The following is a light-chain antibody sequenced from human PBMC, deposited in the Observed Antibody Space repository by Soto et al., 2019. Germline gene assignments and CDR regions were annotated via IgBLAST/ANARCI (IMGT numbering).Light chain of an antibody. CDR2: DAS. J-gene: IGKJ2*01. V-gene: IGKV3-11*01. Sequence: IVWTQSPATLPLSPGERATLACRASQSVSIYLAWYQHKPGQAPRVLIYDASNRATGIPARFSGSGSGTDFTLTISSLEPEDFAVYYCQQRTNGPPYTFGQGTKLEIK. CDR3: QQRTNGPPYT. CDR1: QSVSIY.